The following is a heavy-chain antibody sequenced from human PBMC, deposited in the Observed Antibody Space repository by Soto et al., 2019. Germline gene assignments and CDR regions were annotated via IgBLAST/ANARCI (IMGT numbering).Heavy chain of an antibody. CDR1: GFIFSNYA. J-gene: IGHJ4*02. D-gene: IGHD4-17*01. V-gene: IGHV3-30-3*01. Sequence: QVKLVESRGGVVQPGRSLKLSCVASGFIFSNYAMHWVRQAPGKGLEWVSVMSYDGSNKYYADSVKGRFTISRDQSKNTLYLQMNSLRTEDTAVYYCARDHYSTVTTVVDYWGQGALVTVSS. CDR3: ARDHYSTVTTVVDY. CDR2: MSYDGSNK.